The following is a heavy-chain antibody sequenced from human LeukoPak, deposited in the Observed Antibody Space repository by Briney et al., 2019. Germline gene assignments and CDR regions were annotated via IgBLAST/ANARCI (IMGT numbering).Heavy chain of an antibody. CDR1: GFTFSDYY. CDR2: ISSSGSTI. J-gene: IGHJ6*02. D-gene: IGHD4-17*01. Sequence: GSLRLSCAASGFTFSDYYMSWIRQAPGKGLEWVSYISSSGSTIYYADSVKGRFTISRDNAKNSLYLQMNSLRAEDTAVYYCARNQGPVTTVTTIPGYGMDVWGQGTTVTVSS. CDR3: ARNQGPVTTVTTIPGYGMDV. V-gene: IGHV3-11*01.